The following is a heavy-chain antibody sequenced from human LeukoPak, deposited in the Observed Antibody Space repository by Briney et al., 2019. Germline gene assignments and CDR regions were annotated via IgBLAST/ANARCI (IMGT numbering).Heavy chain of an antibody. CDR2: INPNSGGT. D-gene: IGHD3-3*01. V-gene: IGHV1-2*02. CDR3: ARKQYYDFWSGVNWFDP. J-gene: IGHJ5*02. CDR1: GYTFTGYY. Sequence: GTSVKVSCKASGYTFTGYYMHWVRQAPGQGLEWMGWINPNSGGTNYAQKFQGRVTMTRDTSIGTAYMELSRLRSDDTAVYYCARKQYYDFWSGVNWFDPWGQGTLVTVSS.